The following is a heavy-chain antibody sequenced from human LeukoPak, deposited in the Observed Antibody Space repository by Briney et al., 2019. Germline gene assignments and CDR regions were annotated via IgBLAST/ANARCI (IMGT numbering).Heavy chain of an antibody. CDR3: ARDGRRTAMNFGMDV. V-gene: IGHV3-30-3*01. J-gene: IGHJ6*02. CDR2: ISYDGSNK. Sequence: GRSLRLSCAASGFTFSSYAMHWVRQAPGKGLEWVAVISYDGSNKYYADSVKGRFTIPRDNSKNTLYLQMNSLRAEDTAVYYCARDGRRTAMNFGMDVWGQGTTVTVSS. D-gene: IGHD5-18*01. CDR1: GFTFSSYA.